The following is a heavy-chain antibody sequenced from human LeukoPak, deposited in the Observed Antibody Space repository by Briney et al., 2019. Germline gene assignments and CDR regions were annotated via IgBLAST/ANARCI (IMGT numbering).Heavy chain of an antibody. CDR2: ISSSSSTI. D-gene: IGHD2-2*03. Sequence: GGSLRLSCAASGFTFSSYSMNWVRQAPGKGLEWVSYISSSSSTIYYADSVKGRFTISRDNAKNSLYLQMNSLRAEDTAVYYCARLDIVVVPAKYYYYYMDVWGKGTTVTVSS. V-gene: IGHV3-48*04. CDR1: GFTFSSYS. CDR3: ARLDIVVVPAKYYYYYMDV. J-gene: IGHJ6*03.